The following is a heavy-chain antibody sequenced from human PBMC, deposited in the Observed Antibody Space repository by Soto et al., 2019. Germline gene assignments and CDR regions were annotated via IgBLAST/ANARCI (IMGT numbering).Heavy chain of an antibody. D-gene: IGHD2-2*01. V-gene: IGHV3-74*01. J-gene: IGHJ6*02. CDR2: INSDGSST. Sequence: PGGSLRLSCAASGFTFSSYWMHWVRQAPGKGLVWVSRINSDGSSTSYADSVKGRFTISRDNAKNTLYLQMNSLRAEDTAVYYCARAGYCSSTSCSRPHGMDVWGQGTTVTV. CDR1: GFTFSSYW. CDR3: ARAGYCSSTSCSRPHGMDV.